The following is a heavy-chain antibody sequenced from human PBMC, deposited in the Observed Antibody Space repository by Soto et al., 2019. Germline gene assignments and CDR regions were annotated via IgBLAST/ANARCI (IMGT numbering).Heavy chain of an antibody. CDR2: ISSSGSTI. J-gene: IGHJ6*02. Sequence: GGSLSLSCAASGFSFSDHYMSWIRQAPGKRLAQVSYISSSGSTIYYADSVKGRFTISRDNAKNSLYLQMNSLRAEDTAVYYCARGRMVRGVIISYYYYYGMDVWGQGTTVTVSS. CDR3: ARGRMVRGVIISYYYYYGMDV. CDR1: GFSFSDHY. V-gene: IGHV3-11*01. D-gene: IGHD3-10*01.